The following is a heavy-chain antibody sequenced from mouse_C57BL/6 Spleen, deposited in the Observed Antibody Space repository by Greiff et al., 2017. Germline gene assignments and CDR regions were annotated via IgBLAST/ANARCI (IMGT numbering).Heavy chain of an antibody. Sequence: QVQLKQSGAELVKPGASVKISCKASGYAFSSYWMNWVKQRPGKGLEWIGKIYPGDGDTNYNGKFKGKATLTADKSSSTAYMQLSSLTSEDSAVYFCARDGYPGAMDYWGQGTSVTVSS. CDR1: GYAFSSYW. CDR3: ARDGYPGAMDY. CDR2: IYPGDGDT. D-gene: IGHD2-3*01. V-gene: IGHV1-80*01. J-gene: IGHJ4*01.